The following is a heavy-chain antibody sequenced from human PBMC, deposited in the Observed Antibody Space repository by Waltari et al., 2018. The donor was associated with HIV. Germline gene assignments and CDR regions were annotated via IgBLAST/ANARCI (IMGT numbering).Heavy chain of an antibody. V-gene: IGHV4-61*01. CDR3: ARHKRRWPGPFDF. D-gene: IGHD3-16*01. Sequence: QVQLQESGPGLVKPSETLSLTCTVSGDSVSSGSYYWSWIRQPPGKGLEWIGYINNRGSTNYNPSLKSRVTISIDTSKNQISLKLTSVTAADTAVYYCARHKRRWPGPFDFWGQGTLVIVSS. J-gene: IGHJ4*02. CDR1: GDSVSSGSYY. CDR2: INNRGST.